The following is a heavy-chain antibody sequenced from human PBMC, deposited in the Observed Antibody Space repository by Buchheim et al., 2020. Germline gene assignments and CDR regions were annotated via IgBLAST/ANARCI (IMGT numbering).Heavy chain of an antibody. CDR3: TTEAGGSDFDY. D-gene: IGHD6-25*01. Sequence: EVQLVESGGGLVKPGGSLRLSCADSGFTFNKAWMNWVRQAPGKGLEWVGRIKSKSDGGTVDYAAAVKGRFTISRDDSKSTVYLQMNSLKIEDTAVYYCTTEAGGSDFDYWGQGTL. J-gene: IGHJ4*02. V-gene: IGHV3-15*07. CDR1: GFTFNKAW. CDR2: IKSKSDGGTV.